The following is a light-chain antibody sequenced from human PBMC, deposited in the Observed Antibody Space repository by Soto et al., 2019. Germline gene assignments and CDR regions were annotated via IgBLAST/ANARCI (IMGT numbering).Light chain of an antibody. Sequence: EIVMTQSPDTLSVSPGERATLSCRASQNINSVLAWYQQKPGQAPRLLIYGASTRAAGVPARFSGSGSGTEYTLTISSLQSEDFAVYYCQQYDNWPPWTFGKGTKVEIK. CDR3: QQYDNWPPWT. J-gene: IGKJ1*01. CDR1: QNINSV. CDR2: GAS. V-gene: IGKV3-15*01.